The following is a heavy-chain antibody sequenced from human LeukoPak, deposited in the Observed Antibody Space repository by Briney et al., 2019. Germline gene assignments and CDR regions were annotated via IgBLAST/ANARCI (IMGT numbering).Heavy chain of an antibody. V-gene: IGHV3-30*03. Sequence: PGGSLRLSCAASGFTFSSYGMHWVRQAPGKGLEWVAVILYDGSNKYYADSVKARFTISRDNAYNTLYLQMNSLRPEDTAVYYCARDFRDGVDVWGQGTTVTVSS. CDR3: ARDFRDGVDV. CDR1: GFTFSSYG. J-gene: IGHJ6*02. CDR2: ILYDGSNK.